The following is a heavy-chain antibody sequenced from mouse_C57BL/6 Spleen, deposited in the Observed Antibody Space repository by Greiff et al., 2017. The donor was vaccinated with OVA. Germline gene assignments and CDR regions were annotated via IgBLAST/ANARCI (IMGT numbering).Heavy chain of an antibody. V-gene: IGHV1-26*01. CDR1: GYTFTDYY. D-gene: IGHD4-1*01. CDR3: AGGLTGTDFDY. Sequence: EVKLQQSGPELVKPGASVKISCKASGYTFTDYYMNWVKQSPGKSLEWIGDINPNNGGTSYNQKFKGKATLTVDKSSSTAYMELRSLTSEDSAVYYCAGGLTGTDFDYWGQGTTLTVSS. J-gene: IGHJ2*01. CDR2: INPNNGGT.